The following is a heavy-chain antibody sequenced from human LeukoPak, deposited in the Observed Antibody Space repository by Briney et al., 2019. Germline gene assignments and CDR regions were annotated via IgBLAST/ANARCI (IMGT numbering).Heavy chain of an antibody. CDR2: IKQDGSEK. Sequence: PGGSLRLSCAASGFTFSTAWMSWVRQAPGKGLEWVANIKQDGSEKYYVDSVRGRFTISRDNAKNSLYLQMNSLRAEDTALYYCARGRQWFDYWGQGTLVTVSS. CDR3: ARGRQWFDY. CDR1: GFTFSTAW. J-gene: IGHJ4*02. V-gene: IGHV3-7*03. D-gene: IGHD6-19*01.